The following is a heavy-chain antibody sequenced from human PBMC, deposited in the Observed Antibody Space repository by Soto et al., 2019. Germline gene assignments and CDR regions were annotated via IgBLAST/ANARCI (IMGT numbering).Heavy chain of an antibody. J-gene: IGHJ5*02. D-gene: IGHD3-3*01. Sequence: GASVKVSCRASGYTFTSYGISWVRQAPGQGHEWMGWISAYNGNTNYAQKLQGRVTITTDTSTSTAYMELRSLRSDDTAVYYCARDLERPGITIFGVVITDNWFDPWGQGTLVTVSS. CDR3: ARDLERPGITIFGVVITDNWFDP. CDR1: GYTFTSYG. V-gene: IGHV1-18*01. CDR2: ISAYNGNT.